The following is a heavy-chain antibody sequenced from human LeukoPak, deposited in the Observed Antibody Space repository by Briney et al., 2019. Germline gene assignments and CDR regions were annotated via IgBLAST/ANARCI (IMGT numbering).Heavy chain of an antibody. J-gene: IGHJ3*01. V-gene: IGHV4-59*01. CDR1: GGSISSNY. CDR3: ARDTRWNAFNV. D-gene: IGHD4-23*01. Sequence: SETLSLTCTVSGGSISSNYWSWFRQPPGKGLEWIGYIYYSGDTHYNPSLRSRVTISVDSPKTQFSLNLNSVTAADTAVYYCARDTRWNAFNVWGQGTMVTVSS. CDR2: IYYSGDT.